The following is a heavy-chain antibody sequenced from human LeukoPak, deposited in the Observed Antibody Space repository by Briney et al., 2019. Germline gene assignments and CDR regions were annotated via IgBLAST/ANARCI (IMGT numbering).Heavy chain of an antibody. D-gene: IGHD5-18*01. CDR1: GFTFSRHA. Sequence: GRSLRLSCAASGFTFSRHAMHWVRQAPGKGLEWVAVIWSDVSNEYYADSVRGRFTISRDDSKNTVYLQMNSLRAEDTAVYYCARVGITMVTPFDLWGQGTLVTVSS. CDR2: IWSDVSNE. CDR3: ARVGITMVTPFDL. V-gene: IGHV3-33*01. J-gene: IGHJ4*02.